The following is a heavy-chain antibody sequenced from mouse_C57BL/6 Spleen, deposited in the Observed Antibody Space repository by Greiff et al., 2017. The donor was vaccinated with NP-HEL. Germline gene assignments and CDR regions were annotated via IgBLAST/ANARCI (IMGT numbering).Heavy chain of an antibody. D-gene: IGHD1-1*01. CDR1: GYTFTDYY. Sequence: EVQLQQSGPELVKPGASVKISCKASGYTFTDYYMNWVKQSHGKSLEWIGDINPNNGGTSYNQKFKGKATLTVDKSSSTAYMELRSLTSEDSAVYYCARSEYYGSRPYWGQGTTLTVSS. CDR3: ARSEYYGSRPY. CDR2: INPNNGGT. V-gene: IGHV1-26*01. J-gene: IGHJ2*01.